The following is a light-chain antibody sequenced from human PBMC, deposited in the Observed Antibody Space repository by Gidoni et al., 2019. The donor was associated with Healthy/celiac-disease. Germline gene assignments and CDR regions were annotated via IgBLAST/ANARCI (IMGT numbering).Light chain of an antibody. CDR1: PGISSW. CDR3: QQANSFPRT. CDR2: AAS. V-gene: IGKV1-12*01. Sequence: DSQVTQSPSSVSASVGDRVTITCRASPGISSWLAWYQQKPGKATKLLIYAASSLQSGVPSRFSGSGSGTDFTRTISSLQPEDFATYYCQQANSFPRTFGQGTKVEIK. J-gene: IGKJ1*01.